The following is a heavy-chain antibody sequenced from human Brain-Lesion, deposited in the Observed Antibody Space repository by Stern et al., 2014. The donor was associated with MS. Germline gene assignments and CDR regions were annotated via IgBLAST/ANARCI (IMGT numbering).Heavy chain of an antibody. CDR3: ARGERWFDS. CDR1: GFTFSNYW. D-gene: IGHD3-10*01. Sequence: EVHLAESGGGLVQPGGSLRLSCAASGFTFSNYWLHWVRQAPGKGLVWVSRVNNDGRRTSYADSVKGRFTMSRDNAKNTLYLQMNSLRVEDTAIYYCARGERWFDSWGQGTLVTVSS. V-gene: IGHV3-74*02. J-gene: IGHJ5*01. CDR2: VNNDGRRT.